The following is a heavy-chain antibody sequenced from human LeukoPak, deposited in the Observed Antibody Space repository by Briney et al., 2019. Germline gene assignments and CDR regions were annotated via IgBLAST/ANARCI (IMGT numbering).Heavy chain of an antibody. CDR2: IYYSGST. J-gene: IGHJ6*02. V-gene: IGHV4-31*03. CDR1: GGSISSGGYY. CDR3: ARDLGYPYYYDSSGYPYYYGMDV. D-gene: IGHD3-22*01. Sequence: SQTLSLTCTVSGGSISSGGYYWSWIRQHPGKGLEWIGYIYYSGSTYYNPSLKSRVTISVDTSRNQLSLKLSSVTAADTAVYYCARDLGYPYYYDSSGYPYYYGMDVWGQGTTVTVSS.